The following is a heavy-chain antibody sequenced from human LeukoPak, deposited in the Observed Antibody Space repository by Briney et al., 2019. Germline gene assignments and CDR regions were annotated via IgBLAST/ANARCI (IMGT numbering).Heavy chain of an antibody. CDR1: GFTVSSNY. V-gene: IGHV3-11*03. D-gene: IGHD5/OR15-5a*01. J-gene: IGHJ4*02. CDR2: MTSSTSSGYT. CDR3: ATVSMIAYFFNY. Sequence: KSGGSLRLSCAASGFTVSSNYMSWIRQAPGKGLEWVAYMTSSTSSGYTKYADSVKGRFTISRDNAKNSLYLQMNSLRAEDTAVYYCATVSMIAYFFNYWGQGTLVTVSS.